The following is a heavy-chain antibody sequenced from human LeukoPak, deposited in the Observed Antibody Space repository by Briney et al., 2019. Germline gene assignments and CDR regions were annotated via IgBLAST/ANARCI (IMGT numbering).Heavy chain of an antibody. J-gene: IGHJ4*02. Sequence: GGSLRLSCTASGFTLSRNWMSWVRQAPGKGLEWVANINLDGSEKYYADSVKGRSTISRDNAKSSLYLQMNSLRAEDTAIYYCARDWDGSGTSLDYWGQGTLVTVSS. CDR3: ARDWDGSGTSLDY. V-gene: IGHV3-7*04. D-gene: IGHD3-10*01. CDR2: INLDGSEK. CDR1: GFTLSRNW.